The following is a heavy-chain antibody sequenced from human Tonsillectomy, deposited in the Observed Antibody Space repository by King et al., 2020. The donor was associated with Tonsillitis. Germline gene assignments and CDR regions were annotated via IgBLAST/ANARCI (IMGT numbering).Heavy chain of an antibody. CDR1: GFTFNIYA. CDR2: ISYDGFNK. J-gene: IGHJ4*02. D-gene: IGHD1-26*01. CDR3: VREQGRIGGATLRY. Sequence: VQLVESGGGVVQPGRSLRLSCAASGFTFNIYAMHWVRQAPGKGLEWVAVISYDGFNKYYADSVKGRFTISRDNSKNTLYLQMNSLRTEDTAIYYCVREQGRIGGATLRYWGQGTLVTVSS. V-gene: IGHV3-30*04.